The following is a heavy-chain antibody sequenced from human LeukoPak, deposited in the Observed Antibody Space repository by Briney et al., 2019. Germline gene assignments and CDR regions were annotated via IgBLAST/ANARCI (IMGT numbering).Heavy chain of an antibody. CDR1: GYSISSGYF. V-gene: IGHV4-38-2*02. Sequence: SETLSLTCTVSGYSISSGYFWGWIRQPPGKGLEWVGSIYQSGNTYYDPSLKSRVTISADTSKNQFSLRLTSVTAADTAVYYCARAPKSQSFDFWGRGALVTVSS. J-gene: IGHJ2*01. CDR2: IYQSGNT. CDR3: ARAPKSQSFDF.